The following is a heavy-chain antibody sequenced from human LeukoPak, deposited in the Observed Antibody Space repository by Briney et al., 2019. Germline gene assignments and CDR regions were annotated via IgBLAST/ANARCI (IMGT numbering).Heavy chain of an antibody. CDR3: AREAGYSGYEYFDY. CDR2: ISYDGSNK. D-gene: IGHD5-12*01. CDR1: GFTFSSYA. V-gene: IGHV3-30-3*01. Sequence: GRSLRLSCAASGFTFSSYAMHWVRQAPGKGLEWVAVISYDGSNKYYADSVKGRFTISRDNSKNTLYLQMNSLRAEVTAVYYCAREAGYSGYEYFDYWGQGTLVTVSS. J-gene: IGHJ4*02.